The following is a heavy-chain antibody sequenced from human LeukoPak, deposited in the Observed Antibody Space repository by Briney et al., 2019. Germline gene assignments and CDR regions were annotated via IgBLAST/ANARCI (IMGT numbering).Heavy chain of an antibody. CDR3: ARDNSVREEAWWFNP. D-gene: IGHD3-10*01. V-gene: IGHV1-8*01. J-gene: IGHJ5*02. CDR2: MNPNSGNT. Sequence: ASVTVSCTASGYTFTSYDINWVRQATGQGLEWMGWMNPNSGNTGYAQKFQGRVTMTRNTSISTAYMELSSLRSEDTAVYYCARDNSVREEAWWFNPWGQGTLVTVSS. CDR1: GYTFTSYD.